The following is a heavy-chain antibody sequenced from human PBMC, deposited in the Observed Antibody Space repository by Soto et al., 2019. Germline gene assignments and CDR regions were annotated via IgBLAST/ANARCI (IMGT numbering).Heavy chain of an antibody. D-gene: IGHD3-9*01. CDR3: ARLLNSYFDWFGWLDP. CDR1: GYTFTSYA. CDR2: INAGNGNT. Sequence: GASVKVSCKASGYTFTSYAMHWVRQAPGQRLEWMGWINAGNGNTKYSQKFQGRVTITRDTSASTAYMELSSLRSEDTAVYYCARLLNSYFDWFGWLDPWGQGTLVTVYS. J-gene: IGHJ5*02. V-gene: IGHV1-3*01.